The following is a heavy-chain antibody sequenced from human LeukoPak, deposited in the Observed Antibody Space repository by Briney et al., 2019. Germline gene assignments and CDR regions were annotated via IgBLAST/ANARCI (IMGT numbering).Heavy chain of an antibody. Sequence: ASETLSLTCTVSGGSVSSTEFYWGWIRQPPGKGLQWIGNIYYTGSTYYNPSLNSRVTMSVDTSQNQFSLKMTSATAAGTAVYYCARLSKGRYFDYIFDYWGQGTLVTASS. V-gene: IGHV4-39*01. D-gene: IGHD3-9*01. J-gene: IGHJ4*02. CDR2: IYYTGST. CDR3: ARLSKGRYFDYIFDY. CDR1: GGSVSSTEFY.